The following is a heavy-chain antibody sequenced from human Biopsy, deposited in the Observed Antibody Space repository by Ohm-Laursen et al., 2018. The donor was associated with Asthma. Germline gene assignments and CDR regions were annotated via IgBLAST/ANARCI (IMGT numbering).Heavy chain of an antibody. J-gene: IGHJ6*02. CDR1: PGSFSGFF. Sequence: PSETLSLTCNVYPGSFSGFFWTWIRQSPGKGLEGIGETNERGVTNNNPSLKSRVIISIGTYWNRVSLKLTSGTAADTAVYYCARGPELDVWGQGTTVTVSS. V-gene: IGHV4-34*01. CDR2: TNERGVT. CDR3: ARGPELDV.